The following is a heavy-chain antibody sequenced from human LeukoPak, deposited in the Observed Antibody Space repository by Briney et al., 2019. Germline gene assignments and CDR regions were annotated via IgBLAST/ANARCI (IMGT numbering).Heavy chain of an antibody. CDR3: ARGDYYYYGLDV. CDR1: GFTFNTFN. J-gene: IGHJ6*02. CDR2: ITSGGDYI. Sequence: PGGSLRLSCAASGFTFNTFNMNWVRQAPGKGLEWVSSITSGGDYIYYADSVKGRFTISRDNAKNSLYLQMNSLRAEDTAVYYCARGDYYYYGLDVWGQGTTVTVSS. V-gene: IGHV3-21*01.